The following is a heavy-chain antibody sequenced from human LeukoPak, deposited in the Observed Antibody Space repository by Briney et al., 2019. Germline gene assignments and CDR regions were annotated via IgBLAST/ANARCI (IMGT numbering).Heavy chain of an antibody. CDR1: GGSISSSSDY. CDR2: MYSSGST. CDR3: ARSGSGYLRYYFDY. Sequence: SETLSLTCTVSGGSISSSSDYWGWIRQPPGKGLEWIGSMYSSGSTYYNPSLKSRVTISVDTSKKQFSLKLSSVTAADTAVYYCARSGSGYLRYYFDYWGQGTLVTVSS. V-gene: IGHV4-39*07. J-gene: IGHJ4*02. D-gene: IGHD5-12*01.